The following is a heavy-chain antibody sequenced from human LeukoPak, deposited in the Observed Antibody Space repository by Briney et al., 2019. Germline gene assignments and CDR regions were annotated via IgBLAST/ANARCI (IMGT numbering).Heavy chain of an antibody. D-gene: IGHD6-13*01. CDR3: TITAAGRQGCDY. J-gene: IGHJ4*02. Sequence: GGSLRLSCAASGFTVTNAWMTWVRQAPGKGLEWVGRIKSKSDGGTTDYAAPVKGSFTISRDDSKNTLYLQMNSPKTEDTAVYYCTITAAGRQGCDYWGQGTLVTVSS. CDR2: IKSKSDGGTT. CDR1: GFTVTNAW. V-gene: IGHV3-15*01.